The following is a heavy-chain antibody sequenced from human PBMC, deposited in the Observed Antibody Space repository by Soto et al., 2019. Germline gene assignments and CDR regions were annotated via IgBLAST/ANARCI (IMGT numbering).Heavy chain of an antibody. D-gene: IGHD1-7*01. J-gene: IGHJ4*02. Sequence: SETLSLTCTVSGGSISSGDYYWSWIRQPPGKGLEWIGYIYYSGSTYYNPSLKSRVTISVDTSKNQFSLKLSSVTAADTAVYYCARVETGTNPWLLGYWGQGTLVTVS. V-gene: IGHV4-30-4*01. CDR3: ARVETGTNPWLLGY. CDR1: GGSISSGDYY. CDR2: IYYSGST.